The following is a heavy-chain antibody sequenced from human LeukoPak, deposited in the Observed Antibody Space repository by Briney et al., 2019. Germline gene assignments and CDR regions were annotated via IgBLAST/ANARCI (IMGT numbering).Heavy chain of an antibody. CDR3: ARDRRRDLLHAFDI. CDR1: GGTISNYY. J-gene: IGHJ3*02. D-gene: IGHD1-26*01. Sequence: PSETLSLTCTGSGGTISNYYWSWIRQPPGKGLEWITYIDYSGSTNYNPSLKSRVTISVDASKNQFSLKLSSVTPADTAVYYCARDRRRDLLHAFDIWGQGTMVTVSS. V-gene: IGHV4-59*01. CDR2: IDYSGST.